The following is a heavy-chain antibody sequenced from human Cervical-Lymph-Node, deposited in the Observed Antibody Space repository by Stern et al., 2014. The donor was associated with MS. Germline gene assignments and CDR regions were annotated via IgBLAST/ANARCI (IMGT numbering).Heavy chain of an antibody. CDR2: IYPYASDT. CDR3: ARHVQGFDY. J-gene: IGHJ4*02. CDR1: GYSFTIYY. Sequence: VQLVQSGAEVKKPGESLKISCKLSGYSFTIYYIAWVRQMPGKGLEWMGVIYPYASDTTYSPSFQGQVTISADKSITTAYLQWSSLRASDTAMYYCARHVQGFDYWGQGTLVTVSS. V-gene: IGHV5-51*01.